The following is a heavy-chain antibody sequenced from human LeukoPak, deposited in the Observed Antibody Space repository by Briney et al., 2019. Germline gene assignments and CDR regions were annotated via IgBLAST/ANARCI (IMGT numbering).Heavy chain of an antibody. D-gene: IGHD3-9*01. Sequence: SETLSLTCTVSGGSISSSSYYWGWIRQPPGNGMEWIGSIYYSGSTYYNPSLKSRVTISVDTSKNQFSLKLSSVTAADTAVYYCATFDYDILTGYYKFDPWGQGTLVTVSS. CDR3: ATFDYDILTGYYKFDP. V-gene: IGHV4-39*01. CDR2: IYYSGST. CDR1: GGSISSSSYY. J-gene: IGHJ5*02.